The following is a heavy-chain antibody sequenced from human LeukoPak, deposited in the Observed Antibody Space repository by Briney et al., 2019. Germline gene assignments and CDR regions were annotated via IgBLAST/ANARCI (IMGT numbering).Heavy chain of an antibody. V-gene: IGHV3-30-3*01. CDR1: GFTFSSYA. CDR3: ARVGWFGGFYFDY. J-gene: IGHJ4*02. D-gene: IGHD3-10*01. CDR2: ISYDGSNK. Sequence: QPGRSLRLSCAASGFTFSSYAMHWVRQAPGKGLEWVAVISYDGSNKYYADSVKGRFTISRDNSKNTLYLQMNSLRAEDTAVYYCARVGWFGGFYFDYWGQGILVTVSS.